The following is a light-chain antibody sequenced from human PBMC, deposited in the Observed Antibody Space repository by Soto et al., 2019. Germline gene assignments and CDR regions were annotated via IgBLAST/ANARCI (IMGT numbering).Light chain of an antibody. V-gene: IGKV3-20*01. CDR3: QQYGSSPWT. CDR2: GAS. J-gene: IGKJ1*01. Sequence: ETVLTQSPGTLSLSPGERATLSCRASQSVSSSYVAWYQQKPGQAPRLLIYGASSRATGIPDKCSGSGYGTDFTLNISRLEHEDFGVYYCQQYGSSPWTFGQGTKVEIK. CDR1: QSVSSSY.